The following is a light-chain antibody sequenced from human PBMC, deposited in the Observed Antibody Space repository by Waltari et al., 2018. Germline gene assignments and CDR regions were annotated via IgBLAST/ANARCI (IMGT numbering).Light chain of an antibody. J-gene: IGKJ4*01. Sequence: EIVMTQSPATLSLSPGERAPLPCRASQSVTNNFAWYQQKPGQAPRLLIYRASTRATSIPARISGSGSGTEFTLTISSLQSEDFAFYYCQQYNNWPLTFGGGTKVEIK. V-gene: IGKV3-15*01. CDR2: RAS. CDR3: QQYNNWPLT. CDR1: QSVTNN.